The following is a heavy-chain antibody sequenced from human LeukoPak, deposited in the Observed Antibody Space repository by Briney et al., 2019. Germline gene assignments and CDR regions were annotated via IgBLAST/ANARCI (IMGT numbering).Heavy chain of an antibody. Sequence: SETLSLTCAVYGDSFSGHYWSWIRQPPGKGLEWIGEINHSGSTNYNPSLKSRVTISVDTSKNQFSLKLSSVTAADTAVYYCARGYRRYYDSSGYYPNWFDPWGQGTLVTVSS. CDR2: INHSGST. CDR1: GDSFSGHY. CDR3: ARGYRRYYDSSGYYPNWFDP. V-gene: IGHV4-34*01. D-gene: IGHD3-22*01. J-gene: IGHJ5*02.